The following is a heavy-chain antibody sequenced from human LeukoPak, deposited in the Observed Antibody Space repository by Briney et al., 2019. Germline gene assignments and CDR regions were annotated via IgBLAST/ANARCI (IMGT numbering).Heavy chain of an antibody. D-gene: IGHD3-22*01. CDR2: FDPEDGET. CDR3: ATAVSGVYDSSPLDY. CDR1: GYTLTELS. Sequence: GASVKVSCKVSGYTLTELSMHWVRQAPGKGLEWMGGFDPEDGETIYAQKFQGRVTMTEDTSTDTAYMELSSLRSEDTAVYYCATAVSGVYDSSPLDYWGRGTLVSVSS. V-gene: IGHV1-24*01. J-gene: IGHJ4*02.